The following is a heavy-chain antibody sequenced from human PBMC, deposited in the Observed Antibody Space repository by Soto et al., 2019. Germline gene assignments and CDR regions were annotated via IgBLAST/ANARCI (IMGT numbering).Heavy chain of an antibody. D-gene: IGHD3-9*01. CDR1: GFNFRSDW. Sequence: GRPLRLSSAASGFNFRSDWMHWVRQAQGKGLVWVSRINTDGSDTSYADSVKGQVTISADKSISTAYLQWSSLKASDTAMYYCARQRNYDILTGHPDYWGQGTLVTVSS. J-gene: IGHJ4*02. CDR2: INTDGSDT. CDR3: ARQRNYDILTGHPDY. V-gene: IGHV3-74*01.